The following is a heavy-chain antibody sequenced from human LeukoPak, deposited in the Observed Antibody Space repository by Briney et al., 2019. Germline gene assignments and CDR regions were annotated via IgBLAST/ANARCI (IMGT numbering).Heavy chain of an antibody. J-gene: IGHJ6*02. V-gene: IGHV1-3*01. D-gene: IGHD3-22*01. CDR2: INAVEGNT. Sequence: ASVTVSCKASGFILIGHAIQWVRQAPGQRLEWMGWINAVEGNTKYSEKFQDKITLTRDKSASTVYMELNSLSFEDTAVYYCARSSPMMVVVEPDYYYGMDVWRQGTTVIVPS. CDR1: GFILIGHA. CDR3: ARSSPMMVVVEPDYYYGMDV.